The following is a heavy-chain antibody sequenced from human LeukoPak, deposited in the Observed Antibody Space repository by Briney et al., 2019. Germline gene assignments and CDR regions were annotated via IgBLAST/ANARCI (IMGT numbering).Heavy chain of an antibody. CDR3: VELGITMIGGV. CDR1: GFTFSGYE. V-gene: IGHV3-48*03. Sequence: GGSLRLSCAASGFTFSGYEMNWVRQAPGKGLEWVSYISSSGSTIYYADSVKGRFTISRDNAKNSLYLQMNSLRAEDTAVYYCVELGITMIGGVWGKGTTVTISS. J-gene: IGHJ6*04. D-gene: IGHD3-10*02. CDR2: ISSSGSTI.